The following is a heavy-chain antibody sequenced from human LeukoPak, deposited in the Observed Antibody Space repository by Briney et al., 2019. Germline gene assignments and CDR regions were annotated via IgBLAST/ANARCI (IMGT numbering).Heavy chain of an antibody. J-gene: IGHJ4*02. D-gene: IGHD6-19*01. CDR2: ISGSGGST. CDR3: AKPGRYSSGWYAY. V-gene: IGHV3-23*01. Sequence: GASLRLSCAASGFTFSSYAMSWVRQAPGRGLEWVSAISGSGGSTYYADSVKGRFTISRDNSKNTLYLQMNSLRAEDTAVYYCAKPGRYSSGWYAYWGQGTLVTVSS. CDR1: GFTFSSYA.